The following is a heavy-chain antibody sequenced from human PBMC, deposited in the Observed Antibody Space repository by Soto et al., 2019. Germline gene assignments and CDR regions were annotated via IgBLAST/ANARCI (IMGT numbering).Heavy chain of an antibody. J-gene: IGHJ4*02. V-gene: IGHV1-18*01. CDR3: AREEDYYDSSGYYLDY. CDR2: ISAYNGNT. Sequence: ASVKVSCKASGYTFTSYGISWVRQAPGQGLEWMGWISAYNGNTNYAQKLQGRVTMTTDTSTSTAYMELRSLRSDDTAVYYCAREEDYYDSSGYYLDYWGQGTLVTVSS. D-gene: IGHD3-22*01. CDR1: GYTFTSYG.